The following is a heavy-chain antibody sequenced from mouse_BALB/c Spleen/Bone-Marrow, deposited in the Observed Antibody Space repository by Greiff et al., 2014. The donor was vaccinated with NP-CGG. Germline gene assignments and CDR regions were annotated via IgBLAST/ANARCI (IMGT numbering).Heavy chain of an antibody. CDR1: GFSLTSHG. J-gene: IGHJ4*01. CDR2: IWSGGST. V-gene: IGHV2-4*02. D-gene: IGHD2-14*01. CDR3: ASAYYRCAMDY. Sequence: QVQLKQSGPGLVQPSQSLSITCTVSGFSLTSHGVHWIRQPPGKGLEWLGVIWSGGSTDYNAAFISRLSIRKDNSKSQVFFKMNSLQADDTAIYYCASAYYRCAMDYWGQGTSVTVSS.